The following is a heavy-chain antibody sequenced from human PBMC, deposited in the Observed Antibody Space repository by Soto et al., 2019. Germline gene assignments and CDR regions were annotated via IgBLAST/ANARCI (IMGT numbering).Heavy chain of an antibody. CDR2: ISTDGETR. J-gene: IGHJ5*02. V-gene: IGHV3-23*01. Sequence: EVQLLESGGGLVQPGGSLRLSCAASGSGFTFGNYAMTWVRQAPGRVLEWVSVISTDGETRNDADSVQGRFTNSRDNSRNTLYLQMHSLRVDDSAIYYCAQFTCTTTSCNRWFDPWGQGTLVIVSS. D-gene: IGHD2-2*02. CDR1: GSGFTFGNYA. CDR3: AQFTCTTTSCNRWFDP.